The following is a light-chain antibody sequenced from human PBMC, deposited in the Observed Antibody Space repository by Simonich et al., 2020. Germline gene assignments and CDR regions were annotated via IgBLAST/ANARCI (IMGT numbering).Light chain of an antibody. Sequence: QSALTQPASVSGSPGQSITISCTGTSRAVGSYNLVSWYQHHPGKAPKLMIYEGSKRPSGVSNRFSGSKSGNTASLTISGLQAEDEADYYCCSYAGSSTLVFGGGTKLTVL. J-gene: IGLJ2*01. CDR2: EGS. V-gene: IGLV2-23*01. CDR1: SRAVGSYNL. CDR3: CSYAGSSTLV.